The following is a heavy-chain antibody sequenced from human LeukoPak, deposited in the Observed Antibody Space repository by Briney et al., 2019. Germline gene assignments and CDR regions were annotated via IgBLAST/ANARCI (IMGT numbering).Heavy chain of an antibody. V-gene: IGHV3-13*01. Sequence: PGGSLRLSCAASGFTFSSYDMYWVRQSTGEGLEWVSAINIAGDTYYAASVKGRFTISRENAKNSLSLQMNSLRAGDTAVYYCARGVPFGEKGIDVWGKGTTVTFSS. CDR2: INIAGDT. J-gene: IGHJ6*04. CDR3: ARGVPFGEKGIDV. D-gene: IGHD3-10*01. CDR1: GFTFSSYD.